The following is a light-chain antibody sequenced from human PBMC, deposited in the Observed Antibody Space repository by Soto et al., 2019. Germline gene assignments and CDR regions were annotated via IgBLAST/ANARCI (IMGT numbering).Light chain of an antibody. CDR1: SSNIGNYY. CDR3: GAWDRRLSGGV. V-gene: IGLV1-51*02. CDR2: ENN. J-gene: IGLJ2*01. Sequence: QSVLTQPPSVSAAPGQKVTISCSGSSSNIGNYYISWYQQLPGSAPKLLIYENNKQPSGIPDRFSGSKSGTSATLGIAGHQTGDEADYYCGAWDRRLSGGVFGGGTKLTV.